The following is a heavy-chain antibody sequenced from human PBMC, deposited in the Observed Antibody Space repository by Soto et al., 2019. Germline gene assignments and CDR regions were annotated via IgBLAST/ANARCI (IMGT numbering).Heavy chain of an antibody. J-gene: IGHJ4*02. V-gene: IGHV3-23*01. D-gene: IGHD3-22*01. Sequence: EVQVLESGGGLVQPGGSLRLSCAASGFTFSNFAMSWVRQLPGKGLEWVSGITPSGDATYYADSMGGRFTISRANSKNTLYLQMDSLRAEDTAVYYCVKMVPRSGNNGYFDYFDYWGQGTLVTVSS. CDR2: ITPSGDAT. CDR1: GFTFSNFA. CDR3: VKMVPRSGNNGYFDYFDY.